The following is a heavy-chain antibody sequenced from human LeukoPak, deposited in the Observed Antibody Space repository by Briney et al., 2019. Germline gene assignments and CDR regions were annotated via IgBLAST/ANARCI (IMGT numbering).Heavy chain of an antibody. Sequence: GGSLRLSCAASGFTFEDYGMSWVRQAPGKGLELVSGINWHGDRTGYADSVKGRFTISRDNAKNSLYLQMNSLRAEDTALYYCARSGYYGSGSYSDYWGQGTLVTVSS. CDR3: ARSGYYGSGSYSDY. CDR1: GFTFEDYG. D-gene: IGHD3-10*01. CDR2: INWHGDRT. J-gene: IGHJ4*02. V-gene: IGHV3-20*04.